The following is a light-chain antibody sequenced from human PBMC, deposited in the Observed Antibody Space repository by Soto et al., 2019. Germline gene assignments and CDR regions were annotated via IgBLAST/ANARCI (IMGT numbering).Light chain of an antibody. J-gene: IGLJ1*01. CDR3: GAWESSLSAYV. Sequence: QSVMTQPPSVSAAPGQKVTISCYGSISNIGVNSVSWYQQLPGTAPKLLIYADNKRPSGIPDRFSGSKSGTSATLGITGFQTGDEADYYCGAWESSLSAYVFGTGTKLTVL. V-gene: IGLV1-51*01. CDR2: ADN. CDR1: ISNIGVNS.